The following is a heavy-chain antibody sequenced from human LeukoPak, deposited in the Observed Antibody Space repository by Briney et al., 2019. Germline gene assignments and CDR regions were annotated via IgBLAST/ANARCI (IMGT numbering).Heavy chain of an antibody. D-gene: IGHD6-13*01. J-gene: IGHJ4*02. Sequence: GGSLRLSCAASGFTFSSYGMHWVRQAPGKGLEWVAVISYDGSNKYYADSVKGRFTISRDNSKNTLYLQMNSLRAEDTAVYYCAKDLSQQLDIFDYWGQGALVTVSS. V-gene: IGHV3-30*18. CDR2: ISYDGSNK. CDR1: GFTFSSYG. CDR3: AKDLSQQLDIFDY.